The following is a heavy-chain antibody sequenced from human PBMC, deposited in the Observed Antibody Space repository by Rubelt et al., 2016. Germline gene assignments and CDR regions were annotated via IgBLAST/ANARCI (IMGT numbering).Heavy chain of an antibody. CDR2: LGTAGDT. CDR3: ARVSTTVVGGGWFDP. CDR1: EFIFSTYD. Sequence: GGSLRLSCAASEFIFSTYDMHWVRQTTGKRLEWVSSLGTAGDTHYADSVKGRVTLSRENAKNSLCLQMNSLRVEDTAIYYCARVSTTVVGGGWFDPWGQGTLVTVSS. J-gene: IGHJ5*02. V-gene: IGHV3-13*01. D-gene: IGHD4-23*01.